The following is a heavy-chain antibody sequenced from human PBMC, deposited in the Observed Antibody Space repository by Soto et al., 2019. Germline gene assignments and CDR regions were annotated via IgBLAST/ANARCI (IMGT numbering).Heavy chain of an antibody. CDR1: GYTFTGYY. Sequence: ASEKVSCKASGYTFTGYYIHWVRQAPGQGLESMGRISPNSGGTSYAQKFQGRVTMTRDTSVSTAYMELAYLRSDDTAVYYCAREMATIRYFFDYWGLGTLVTVSS. V-gene: IGHV1-2*06. CDR3: AREMATIRYFFDY. CDR2: ISPNSGGT. D-gene: IGHD5-12*01. J-gene: IGHJ4*02.